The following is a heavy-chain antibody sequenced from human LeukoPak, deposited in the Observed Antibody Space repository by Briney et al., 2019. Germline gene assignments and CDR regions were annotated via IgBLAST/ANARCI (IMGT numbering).Heavy chain of an antibody. CDR3: ANVAKGRYFFYYMDV. Sequence: ASVKVSCKASGYSLNTYGVSWVRQAPGQGLQWIGWISSYNRITNYAQKFRGRVTVTTDTSTDTTYMELRSLRSDDTAVYYCANVAKGRYFFYYMDVWGKGTTVTVSS. CDR1: GYSLNTYG. CDR2: ISSYNRIT. J-gene: IGHJ6*03. V-gene: IGHV1-18*01.